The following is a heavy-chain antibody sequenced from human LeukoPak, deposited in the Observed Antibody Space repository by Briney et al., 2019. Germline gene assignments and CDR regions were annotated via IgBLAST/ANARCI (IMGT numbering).Heavy chain of an antibody. CDR3: ARHSSRTYGPDY. CDR1: GGSINTYY. Sequence: SETLSLTCTVSGGSINTYYWSWIRQPPGKGLEWIGYIYYSGSTDYNPSLKSRVTISVDTSKDQFSLKLNSVTAADTAVYYCARHSSRTYGPDYWGQGTLVTVSS. CDR2: IYYSGST. J-gene: IGHJ4*02. D-gene: IGHD3-10*01. V-gene: IGHV4-59*08.